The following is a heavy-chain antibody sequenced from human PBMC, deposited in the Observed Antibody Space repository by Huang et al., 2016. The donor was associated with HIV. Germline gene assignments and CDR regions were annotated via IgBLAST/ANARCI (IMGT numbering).Heavy chain of an antibody. D-gene: IGHD6-6*01. CDR3: ARDWSFGSSTSPAD. CDR1: GYTFTDSN. CDR2: INPKRGGT. V-gene: IGHV1-2*02. Sequence: QVQLVQSGAEVKNPGASVRVSCKASGYTFTDSNIHWVRQAPGQGLEWMGWINPKRGGTIYAQRFQGRCTMTRDTTISTVHMDLRRIQSDDTAVYFCARDWSFGSSTSPADWGQGTLVTVSS. J-gene: IGHJ4*02.